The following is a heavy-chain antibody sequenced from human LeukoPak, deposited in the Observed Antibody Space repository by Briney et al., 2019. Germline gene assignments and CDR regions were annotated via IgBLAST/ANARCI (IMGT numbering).Heavy chain of an antibody. D-gene: IGHD6-13*01. J-gene: IGHJ5*02. CDR3: ARGARGSSSWAGWFDP. CDR2: KNPNSGNT. Sequence: SVKLSCKASGYTFTSYDIHWVRQATGQVPESMGCKNPNSGNTGYARKFQGRVTMTRNTSISTAYMELSSLRSEDTAVYYCARGARGSSSWAGWFDPWGQGTLVTVSS. V-gene: IGHV1-8*01. CDR1: GYTFTSYD.